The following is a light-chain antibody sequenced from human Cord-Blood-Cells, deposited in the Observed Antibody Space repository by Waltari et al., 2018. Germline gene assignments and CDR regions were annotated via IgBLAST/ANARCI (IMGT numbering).Light chain of an antibody. V-gene: IGLV2-14*01. CDR1: SRDVGGYSH. CDR2: DVS. Sequence: QSALTQPASVSGSPGQSISTSCTGTSRDVGGYSHVSWYQQHPGKAPKLMIYDVSNRPSGVSNRFAGSKSGNTASLTISGLQAEDEADYYCSSYTSSSTWVFGGGTKLTVL. CDR3: SSYTSSSTWV. J-gene: IGLJ3*02.